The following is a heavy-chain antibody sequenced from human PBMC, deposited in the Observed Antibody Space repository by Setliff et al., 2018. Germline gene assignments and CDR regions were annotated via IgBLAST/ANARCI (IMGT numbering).Heavy chain of an antibody. Sequence: ASVKVSCKTSAYSFTDYYIQWVRQAPGQGLEWMGWINPNSGGTKYSPKFQGRVAMTRDTSVTTAFLELSGLTYDDTAVYYCARDLNRWFGEFAFDIWGQGTMVTVSS. CDR1: AYSFTDYY. J-gene: IGHJ3*02. V-gene: IGHV1-2*02. CDR2: INPNSGGT. CDR3: ARDLNRWFGEFAFDI. D-gene: IGHD3-10*01.